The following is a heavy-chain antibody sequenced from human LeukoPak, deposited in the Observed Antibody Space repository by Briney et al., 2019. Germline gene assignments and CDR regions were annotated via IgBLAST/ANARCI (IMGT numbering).Heavy chain of an antibody. CDR2: IKQDGSEK. D-gene: IGHD3-3*01. CDR3: ARDRHYDFWSGYPNHYYMDV. Sequence: TGGSLRLSCAASGFTFSSYWMSWVRQAPGKGLEWVANIKQDGSEKYYVDSVKGRFTISRDNAKNSLYLQMNSLRAEDTAVYYCARDRHYDFWSGYPNHYYMDVWGKGTTVTVSS. J-gene: IGHJ6*03. V-gene: IGHV3-7*01. CDR1: GFTFSSYW.